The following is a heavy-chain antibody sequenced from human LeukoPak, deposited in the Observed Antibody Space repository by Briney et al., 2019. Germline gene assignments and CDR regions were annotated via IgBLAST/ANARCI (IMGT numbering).Heavy chain of an antibody. Sequence: SETLSLTCTVSGGSISGYYWSWIRQPPGKGLEWIGYIYYSGSAKYNPSLKSRVTISVDTSKNQFSLKLTSVTAADTAVYYCARDIGAARSDYWGQGTMVTVSS. V-gene: IGHV4-59*01. J-gene: IGHJ4*02. CDR2: IYYSGSA. CDR3: ARDIGAARSDY. CDR1: GGSISGYY. D-gene: IGHD6-6*01.